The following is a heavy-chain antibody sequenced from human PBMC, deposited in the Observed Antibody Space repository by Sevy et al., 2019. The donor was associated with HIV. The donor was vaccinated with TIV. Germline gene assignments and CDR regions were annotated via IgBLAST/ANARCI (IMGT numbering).Heavy chain of an antibody. CDR3: AKRPTAA. J-gene: IGHJ5*02. Sequence: GESLKISCAASGFNFSPYAIHWVRQAPGKGLEWVAVISKDGNNKEYADSVKGRFTISRDSSKNTVYLQMNSLRGEDTAVYYCAKRPTAAWGQGTLVTVSS. V-gene: IGHV3-30*04. CDR2: ISKDGNNK. CDR1: GFNFSPYA.